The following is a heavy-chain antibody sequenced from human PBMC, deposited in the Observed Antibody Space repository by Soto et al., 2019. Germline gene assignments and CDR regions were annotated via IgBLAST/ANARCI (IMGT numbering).Heavy chain of an antibody. CDR1: GASITSDDYF. D-gene: IGHD3-10*01. J-gene: IGHJ6*02. Sequence: QVQLQESGPGLVKPSQTLSLTCTVSGASITSDDYFWGWIRQPPGQGLEWTAFFYYTGSTYYNPSLKCRATMSVDAAKFQCSLRLLSVTAADSAVYYCARGSMSRGGVSLDVWGQGITVTVSS. CDR3: ARGSMSRGGVSLDV. V-gene: IGHV4-30-4*01. CDR2: FYYTGST.